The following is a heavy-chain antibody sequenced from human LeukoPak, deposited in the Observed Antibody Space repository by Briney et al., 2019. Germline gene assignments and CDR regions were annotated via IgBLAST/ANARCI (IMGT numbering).Heavy chain of an antibody. CDR2: IIPVFGTA. V-gene: IGHV1-69*13. CDR3: ARRNYYGSGSYNWFDP. J-gene: IGHJ5*02. CDR1: GYTFTSYG. D-gene: IGHD3-10*01. Sequence: SVKVSCKASGYTFTSYGISWVRQAPGQGLEWMGGIIPVFGTANYAQKFQGRVTITADESTSTAYMELSSLRSEDTAVYYCARRNYYGSGSYNWFDPWGQGTLVTVSS.